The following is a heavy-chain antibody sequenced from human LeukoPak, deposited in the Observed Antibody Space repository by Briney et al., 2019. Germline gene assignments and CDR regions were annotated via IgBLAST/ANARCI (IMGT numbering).Heavy chain of an antibody. J-gene: IGHJ4*02. D-gene: IGHD3-22*01. CDR2: ISSSSRTI. Sequence: PGGSLRLSCAASGFTFSTYSMNWVRQAPGMGLEWVSYISSSSRTIYYADSVKGRFTISRDNAKNSLYLQMDSLRAEDTAVYYCASLYDTDGYYFNYWGQGALVTVPS. V-gene: IGHV3-48*01. CDR1: GFTFSTYS. CDR3: ASLYDTDGYYFNY.